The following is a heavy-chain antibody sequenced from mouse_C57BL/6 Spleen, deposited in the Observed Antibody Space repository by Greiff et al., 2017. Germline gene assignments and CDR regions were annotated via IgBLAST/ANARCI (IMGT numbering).Heavy chain of an antibody. CDR3: AGGLGGGGGLFDY. Sequence: EVKLMESGGGLVQPGGSMKLSCVASGFTFSNYWMNWVRQSPEKGLEWVAQISLKSDNYATHYAVSVKGRFTISRDDSKSSVYLQMNNLRAEDTGVYYCAGGLGGGGGLFDYWGQGTTLTVSS. V-gene: IGHV6-3*01. D-gene: IGHD3-3*01. J-gene: IGHJ2*01. CDR1: GFTFSNYW. CDR2: ISLKSDNYAT.